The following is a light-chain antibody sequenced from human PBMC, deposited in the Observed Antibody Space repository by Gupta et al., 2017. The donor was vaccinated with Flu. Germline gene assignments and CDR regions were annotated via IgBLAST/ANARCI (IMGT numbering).Light chain of an antibody. CDR1: QSVSSN. J-gene: IGKJ2*01. Sequence: EIVMTQSPGTLSVSPGERATLSCRASQSVSSNLAWYQQKPGQAPRLLVYGASTRATGSPARFSGSGSGTEFTLTISGLQSEDFAVYYCQQYNNWLPYTFGQGTKLDIK. V-gene: IGKV3-15*01. CDR3: QQYNNWLPYT. CDR2: GAS.